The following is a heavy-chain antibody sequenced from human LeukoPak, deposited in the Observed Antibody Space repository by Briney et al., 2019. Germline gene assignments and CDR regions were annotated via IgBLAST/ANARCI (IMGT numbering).Heavy chain of an antibody. D-gene: IGHD2-8*01. CDR1: GFTCSNYN. Sequence: GGSLRLFCAASGFTCSNYNMNWVRQAPGQGLEWVSFIRSNSSYVYYADSVKGRFTISRDIAKNSMHLQMNSLRAEDTAVYYCASDQYEGFCPDYWGQRALVTVSS. V-gene: IGHV3-21*01. CDR2: IRSNSSYV. CDR3: ASDQYEGFCPDY. J-gene: IGHJ4*02.